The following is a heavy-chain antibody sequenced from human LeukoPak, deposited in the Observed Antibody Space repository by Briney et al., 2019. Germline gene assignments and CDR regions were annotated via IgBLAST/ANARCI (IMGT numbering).Heavy chain of an antibody. Sequence: PGGSLRLSCAASGFTFSSYAMSWVRQAPGKGLEGVSAISGSGGSTYYADSVKGRFTISRDNSKNTLYLQMNSLRAEDTAVYYCAKVRRENSFGHSPPFFDYWGQGTLVTVSS. V-gene: IGHV3-23*01. CDR1: GFTFSSYA. CDR2: ISGSGGST. D-gene: IGHD5-18*01. J-gene: IGHJ4*02. CDR3: AKVRRENSFGHSPPFFDY.